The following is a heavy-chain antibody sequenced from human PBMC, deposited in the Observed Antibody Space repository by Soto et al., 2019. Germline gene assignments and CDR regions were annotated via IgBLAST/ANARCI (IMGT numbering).Heavy chain of an antibody. V-gene: IGHV4-59*08. CDR1: GGSISNYY. CDR2: IFSSGST. CDR3: ARQRRDFDY. J-gene: IGHJ4*02. Sequence: SETLSLTCTVSGGSISNYYWSWIRQPPGKGLQWIGYIFSSGSTNYNPSLKSRVTISVDTSKNQFSLNPSSVTAADTAVYYCARQRRDFDYWGQGPLVTVSS.